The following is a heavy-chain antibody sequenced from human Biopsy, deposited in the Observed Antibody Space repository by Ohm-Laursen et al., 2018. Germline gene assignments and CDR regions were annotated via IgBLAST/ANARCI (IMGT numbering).Heavy chain of an antibody. V-gene: IGHV4-59*01. CDR1: GDSISSYY. D-gene: IGHD3-22*01. CDR2: VSYTGST. CDR3: ARDRGFYSDRTVPGYFDL. J-gene: IGHJ2*01. Sequence: TLSLTCTVSGDSISSYYWSWIRQPPGKGLEWIGYVSYTGSTDYNPSLQSRVTISVDTSKNHFSLRLRSVTPADTAMYYCARDRGFYSDRTVPGYFDLWDRGTLVTVSS.